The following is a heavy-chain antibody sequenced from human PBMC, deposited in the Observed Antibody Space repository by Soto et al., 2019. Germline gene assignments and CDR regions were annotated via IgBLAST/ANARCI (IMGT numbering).Heavy chain of an antibody. J-gene: IGHJ6*02. CDR1: GYTFTSYD. CDR2: MSPNTGNT. CDR3: ARQWELAGYYYGMDV. D-gene: IGHD1-26*01. V-gene: IGHV1-8*01. Sequence: QVPLVQSGAEVGKPGASVKVSCKASGYTFTSYDINWVRQATGQGLEWMGWMSPNTGNTGYAQKFQGRVTMTRDTPISTDYMELSSLAAENRAVYYCARQWELAGYYYGMDVWGQGTTVTVAS.